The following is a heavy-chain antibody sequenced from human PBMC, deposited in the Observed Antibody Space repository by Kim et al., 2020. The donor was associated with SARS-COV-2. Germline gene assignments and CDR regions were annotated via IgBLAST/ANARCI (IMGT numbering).Heavy chain of an antibody. CDR1: GISFSNYA. CDR3: ATDLSGGGNDY. V-gene: IGHV3-30-3*01. Sequence: GGSLRLSCAASGISFSNYAVHWVRQAPGKGLEWVAVISYDGNLKHYGDSVKGRFTISRDNSKNTLYLQMNSLGAEDTAVYYCATDLSGGGNDYWGQGTLVIVSS. J-gene: IGHJ4*02. CDR2: ISYDGNLK. D-gene: IGHD3-16*01.